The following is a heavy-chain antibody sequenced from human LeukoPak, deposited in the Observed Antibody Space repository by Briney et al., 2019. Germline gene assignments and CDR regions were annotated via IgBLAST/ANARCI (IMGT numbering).Heavy chain of an antibody. D-gene: IGHD3-22*01. J-gene: IGHJ4*02. CDR3: VRGAYYYDSSGYCTN. Sequence: NTGGSLRLSCAASGFTFSSYSMNWVRQAPGKGLEWVSSISSSSSYIYYADSVKGRFTISRDNAKNSLYLQMNSLRAEDTAVYYCVRGAYYYDSSGYCTNWGQGTLVTVSS. V-gene: IGHV3-21*01. CDR1: GFTFSSYS. CDR2: ISSSSSYI.